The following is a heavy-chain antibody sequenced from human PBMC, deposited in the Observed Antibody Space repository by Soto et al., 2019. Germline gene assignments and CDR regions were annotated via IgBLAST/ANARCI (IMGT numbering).Heavy chain of an antibody. CDR2: INAGNGNT. D-gene: IGHD3-3*01. J-gene: IGHJ6*02. Sequence: ASVKVSCKASGYTFTSYAMHWVRQAPGQRLEWMGWINAGNGNTKYSRKFQGRVTITRDTSASTAYMELSSLRSEDTAVYYCARILEIDYYYGMDVWGQGTTVTVSS. V-gene: IGHV1-3*01. CDR1: GYTFTSYA. CDR3: ARILEIDYYYGMDV.